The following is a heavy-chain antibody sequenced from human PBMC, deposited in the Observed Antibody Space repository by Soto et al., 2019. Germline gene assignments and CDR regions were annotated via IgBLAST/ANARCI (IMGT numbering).Heavy chain of an antibody. CDR1: GFPLSTYG. CDR3: ARIRGYWYGLEV. CDR2: ITGTGGNT. Sequence: EVQLLESGGGLVQPGGSLRLSCAASGFPLSTYGMTWFRQAPGKGLEWVSAITGTGGNTYYVDSVKGRFTSARDNYKNMLSLQVNSLRVEDTAVYYCARIRGYWYGLEVWGQGTTVTVSS. J-gene: IGHJ6*02. V-gene: IGHV3-23*01.